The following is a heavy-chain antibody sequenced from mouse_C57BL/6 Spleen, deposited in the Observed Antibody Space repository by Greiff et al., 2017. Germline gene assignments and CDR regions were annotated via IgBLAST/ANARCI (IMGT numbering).Heavy chain of an antibody. V-gene: IGHV1-53*01. D-gene: IGHD1-1*01. CDR1: GYTFTSYC. Sequence: VQLQQPGTELFKPGASVKLSCKASGYTFTSYCMLWVKQRPGQGLEWIGNINPSNGGTNYNEKFKSKATLTVDKSSSTAYMQLSSLTSEDSAVYYCAGFITTGGFAYWGQGTLVTVSA. J-gene: IGHJ3*01. CDR3: AGFITTGGFAY. CDR2: INPSNGGT.